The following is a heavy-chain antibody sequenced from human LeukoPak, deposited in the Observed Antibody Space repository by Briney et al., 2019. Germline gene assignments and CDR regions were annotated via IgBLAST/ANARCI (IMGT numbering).Heavy chain of an antibody. Sequence: PGGSLRLSCAASGFTFSSYAVSWVRQAPGKGLEWVSAISGSGGSTYYADSVKGRFTISRDNSKNTLYLQMNSLRAEDTAVYYCAKTAYCGGDCYSGGLLGWYFDLWGRGTLVTVSS. CDR3: AKTAYCGGDCYSGGLLGWYFDL. J-gene: IGHJ2*01. D-gene: IGHD2-21*02. V-gene: IGHV3-23*01. CDR2: ISGSGGST. CDR1: GFTFSSYA.